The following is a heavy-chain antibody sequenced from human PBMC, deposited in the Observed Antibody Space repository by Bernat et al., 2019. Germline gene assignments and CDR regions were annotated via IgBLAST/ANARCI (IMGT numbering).Heavy chain of an antibody. CDR1: GASIAGGSYH. J-gene: IGHJ4*02. CDR2: VSTSGST. D-gene: IGHD3-16*02. Sequence: QLQLQESGPRLVGPSQTLSPAGTVTGASIAGGSYHWSWVRQYPGKGLEWIGFVSTSGSTSYNPSLKSRISISLETSKNQFSVSLTSVTAADTAVYYCAKGDHLGELSHWGQGALVTVSS. CDR3: AKGDHLGELSH. V-gene: IGHV4-31*03.